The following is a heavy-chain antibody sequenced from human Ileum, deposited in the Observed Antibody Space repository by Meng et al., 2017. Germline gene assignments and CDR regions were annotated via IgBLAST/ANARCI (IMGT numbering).Heavy chain of an antibody. V-gene: IGHV3-23*01. D-gene: IGHD3-16*01. Sequence: GGSLRLSCAASGFTFSRYAMAWVRQAPGKGLEWVSLISGSGEKTYHADSVKGRFTISRDNSKNTLYLQMNSLRAEDTAVYYCAKDEYYDREGPILWGQGTPVTVSS. CDR2: ISGSGEKT. J-gene: IGHJ4*02. CDR1: GFTFSRYA. CDR3: AKDEYYDREGPIL.